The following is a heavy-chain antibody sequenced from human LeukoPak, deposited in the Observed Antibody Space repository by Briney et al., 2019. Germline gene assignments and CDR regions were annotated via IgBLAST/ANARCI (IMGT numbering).Heavy chain of an antibody. V-gene: IGHV1-2*02. Sequence: ASVKVSCKASGYSFTSYYMHWVRQAPGQGLEWMGWINPNSGGTNYAQKFQGRVTMTRDTSISTAYMELSRLRSDDTAVYYCARAGEVVVTAILGYWGQGTLVTVSS. CDR3: ARAGEVVVTAILGY. CDR1: GYSFTSYY. D-gene: IGHD2-21*02. J-gene: IGHJ4*02. CDR2: INPNSGGT.